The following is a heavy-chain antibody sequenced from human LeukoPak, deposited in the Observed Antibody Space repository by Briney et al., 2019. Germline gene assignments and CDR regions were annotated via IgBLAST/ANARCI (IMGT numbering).Heavy chain of an antibody. CDR2: IYSGGST. Sequence: GGSLRLSCAASGFTVSSNYMSWVRQAPGKGLEWVSVIYSGGSTYYADSVKGRFTISRDNSKNTLYPQMNSLRAEDTAVYYCARDQLYSGSYNDYWGQGTLVTVSS. CDR3: ARDQLYSGSYNDY. J-gene: IGHJ4*02. D-gene: IGHD1-26*01. V-gene: IGHV3-53*01. CDR1: GFTVSSNY.